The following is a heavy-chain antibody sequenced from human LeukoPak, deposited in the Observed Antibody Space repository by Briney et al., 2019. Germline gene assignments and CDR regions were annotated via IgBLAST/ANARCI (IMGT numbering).Heavy chain of an antibody. J-gene: IGHJ5*02. CDR2: ISYDGSNK. CDR3: ARDLCTVTTCDDWFAA. D-gene: IGHD4-17*01. Sequence: GGSLSLSCAASGFTFSSYAMHWVRQAPGKGLEWVAVISYDGSNKHYADSVKGRFTISRDNSKNTLYLQMNSLRAEDTAVYYCARDLCTVTTCDDWFAASGQATLVTVSS. CDR1: GFTFSSYA. V-gene: IGHV3-30-3*01.